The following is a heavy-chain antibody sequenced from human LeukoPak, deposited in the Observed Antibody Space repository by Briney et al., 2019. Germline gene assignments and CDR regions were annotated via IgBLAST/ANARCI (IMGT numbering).Heavy chain of an antibody. J-gene: IGHJ3*02. Sequence: ASVKVSCKTSGYTFTGYYMHWVRQAPGQGLEWMGWINPNSGGPNYAQKFQDRVTMTRDTSITTAYMELSRLRSDDTAVHYCARARAPYYYDSNGLSAFDIWGQGTMVTVS. V-gene: IGHV1-2*02. CDR3: ARARAPYYYDSNGLSAFDI. D-gene: IGHD3-22*01. CDR2: INPNSGGP. CDR1: GYTFTGYY.